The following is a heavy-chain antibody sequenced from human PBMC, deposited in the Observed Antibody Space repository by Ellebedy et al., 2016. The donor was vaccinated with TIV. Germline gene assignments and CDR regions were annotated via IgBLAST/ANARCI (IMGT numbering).Heavy chain of an antibody. CDR2: IKQDESEK. J-gene: IGHJ4*02. CDR3: ARDQWLGRAYYFDY. V-gene: IGHV3-7*01. D-gene: IGHD6-19*01. Sequence: GESLKISCEASGFTFSNYWMTWVRQAQGKGLEWVANIKQDESEKYYVGSVKGRFSISRDNAKNSLYLQMNSLRPEDTAVYYCARDQWLGRAYYFDYWGQGTLLTVSS. CDR1: GFTFSNYW.